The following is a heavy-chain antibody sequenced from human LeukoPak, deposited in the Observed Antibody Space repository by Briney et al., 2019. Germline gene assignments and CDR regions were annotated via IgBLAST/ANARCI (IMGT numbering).Heavy chain of an antibody. CDR1: GGSFSGYY. Sequence: PSETLSLTCAVYGGSFSGYYWSWIRQPPGKGLEWIGEMNHSRSTNYNPSLKSRVTISVDTSKNQFSLKLSSVTAADTAVYYCARRLGRKFGERFYYYHYMDVWGKGTTVTISS. CDR2: MNHSRST. V-gene: IGHV4-34*01. D-gene: IGHD3-10*01. J-gene: IGHJ6*03. CDR3: ARRLGRKFGERFYYYHYMDV.